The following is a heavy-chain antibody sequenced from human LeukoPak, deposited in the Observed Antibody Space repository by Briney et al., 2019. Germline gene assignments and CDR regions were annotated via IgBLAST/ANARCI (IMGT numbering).Heavy chain of an antibody. D-gene: IGHD4-17*01. Sequence: TLSLTCTVSGGSITSSGYSYWTWIRQHPGKGLEWIGFTYYSGTSHYHTSLESRVTISVDTSKNQFSLRLNSVTAADTAVYFCARGDDDYGNLDVWGQGTMVTVSS. V-gene: IGHV4-31*03. CDR2: TYYSGTS. CDR3: ARGDDDYGNLDV. J-gene: IGHJ3*01. CDR1: GGSITSSGYSY.